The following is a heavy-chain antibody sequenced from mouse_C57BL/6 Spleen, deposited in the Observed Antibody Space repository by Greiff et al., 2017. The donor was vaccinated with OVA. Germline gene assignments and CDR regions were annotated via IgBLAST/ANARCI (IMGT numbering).Heavy chain of an antibody. CDR1: GYAFSSYW. CDR2: IYPGDGDT. J-gene: IGHJ2*01. V-gene: IGHV1-80*01. D-gene: IGHD2-3*01. CDR3: ARGDDGTCDD. Sequence: VQLQQSGAELVKPGASVKISCKASGYAFSSYWLTWVKQRPGKGLAWIGQIYPGDGDTNSNGKFKVKATLTADKSSSTAYMQLSSLPSEDSAVYFCARGDDGTCDDWGKGTTLTVSS.